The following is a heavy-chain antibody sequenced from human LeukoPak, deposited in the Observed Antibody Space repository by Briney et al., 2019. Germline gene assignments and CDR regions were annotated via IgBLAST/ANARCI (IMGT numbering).Heavy chain of an antibody. J-gene: IGHJ4*02. V-gene: IGHV3-48*04. CDR3: VRDSNFKIDY. CDR1: GFTFSIYN. CDR2: ISGSSGTI. D-gene: IGHD5-24*01. Sequence: GGSLRLSCAASGFTFSIYNMNWVRQAPGKGLEWVSYISGSSGTIYYADSVKGRSTISRDNAKNTLYLQMNSLRADDTAIYYCVRDSNFKIDYWGQGTLVTVSS.